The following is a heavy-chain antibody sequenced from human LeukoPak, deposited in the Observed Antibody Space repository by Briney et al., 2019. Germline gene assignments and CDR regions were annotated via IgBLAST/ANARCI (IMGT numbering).Heavy chain of an antibody. CDR1: GFTFSNHA. V-gene: IGHV3-21*01. Sequence: PGGSLRLSCTASGFTFSNHAMTWVRQAPGKGLEWVSSMCSGGTYIYYADSVRGRFTISRDNAKNSLYLVMNSLRAEDTATYVVQWGQGTLVTVSS. J-gene: IGHJ4*02. CDR2: MCSGGTYI. D-gene: IGHD2-15*01. CDR3: Q.